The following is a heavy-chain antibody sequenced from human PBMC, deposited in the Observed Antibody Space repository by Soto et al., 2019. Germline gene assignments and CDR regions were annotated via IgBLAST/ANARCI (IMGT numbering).Heavy chain of an antibody. D-gene: IGHD2-21*02. CDR1: GGTFSSYA. CDR3: ASGDPNIVVVTADYYYGMDV. Sequence: SVKVSCKASGGTFSSYAISWVRQAPGQGLEWMGGIIPIFGTANYAQKFQGRVTITADESTSTAYMELSSLRSEDTAVYYCASGDPNIVVVTADYYYGMDVWGQGTTVTVSS. J-gene: IGHJ6*02. CDR2: IIPIFGTA. V-gene: IGHV1-69*13.